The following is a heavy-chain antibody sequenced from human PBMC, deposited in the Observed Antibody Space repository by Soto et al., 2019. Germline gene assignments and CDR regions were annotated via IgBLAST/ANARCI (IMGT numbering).Heavy chain of an antibody. D-gene: IGHD1-26*01. Sequence: ASVKVSCKASGYTFTSYGISWVRQAPGQGLEWMGWISAYNGNTNYAQKLQGRVTMTTDTSTSTAYMELRSLRSDDTAVYYCARAKVGATGLVAFDIWGQGTMVTVSS. CDR2: ISAYNGNT. V-gene: IGHV1-18*01. CDR1: GYTFTSYG. J-gene: IGHJ3*02. CDR3: ARAKVGATGLVAFDI.